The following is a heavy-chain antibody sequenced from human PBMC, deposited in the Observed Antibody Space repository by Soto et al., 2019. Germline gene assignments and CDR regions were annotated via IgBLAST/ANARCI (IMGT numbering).Heavy chain of an antibody. CDR1: GFAFRNYP. CDR2: ISGSGVDT. V-gene: IGHV3-23*01. CDR3: AKGGLLPRANRWF. Sequence: GGSLRLSCAASGFAFRNYPMTWVRHAPGKGLDWVSTISGSGVDTYYPNSVEGRVTISRDNSKNTLYLQINSLRAEDTAVYYCAKGGLLPRANRWFWGQGTLVTV. J-gene: IGHJ4*02. D-gene: IGHD2-2*01.